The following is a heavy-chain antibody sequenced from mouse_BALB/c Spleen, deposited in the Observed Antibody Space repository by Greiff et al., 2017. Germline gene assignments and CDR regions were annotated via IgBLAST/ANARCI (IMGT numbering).Heavy chain of an antibody. CDR1: GFNIKDYY. CDR2: IDPANGNT. J-gene: IGHJ2*01. V-gene: IGHV14-3*02. Sequence: VQLKESGAELVRPGASVKLSCTASGFNIKDYYMHWVKQRPEQGLEWIGRIDPANGNTKYDPKFQGKATITADTSSNTAYLQLSSLTSEDTAVYYCARIFDYWGQGTTLTVSS. CDR3: ARIFDY.